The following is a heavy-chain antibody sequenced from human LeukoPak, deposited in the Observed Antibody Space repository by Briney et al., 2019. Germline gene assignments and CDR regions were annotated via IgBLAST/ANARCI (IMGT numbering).Heavy chain of an antibody. CDR1: GGSISSYY. J-gene: IGHJ4*02. CDR2: IYYSGST. Sequence: SETLSLTCTVSGGSISSYYWSWMRQPPGKGLEWIGYIYYSGSTNYNPSLKSRVTISVDTSKNQFSLKLSSVTAADTAVYYSVRDFGMTDWGQGTLVTVSS. D-gene: IGHD1-20*01. V-gene: IGHV4-59*01. CDR3: VRDFGMTD.